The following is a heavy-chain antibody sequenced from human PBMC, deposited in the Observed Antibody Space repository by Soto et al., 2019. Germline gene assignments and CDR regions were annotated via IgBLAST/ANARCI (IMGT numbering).Heavy chain of an antibody. CDR2: IIPIFGTA. CDR1: GGTFSSYA. D-gene: IGHD3-22*01. Sequence: GASVKVSCKASGGTFSSYAISWVRQAPGQGLEWMGGIIPIFGTANYAQKFQGRVTITADESKNTLYLQMNSLRAEDTAVYYCAKDPYYYDSNDDGYWGQGTLVTVSS. CDR3: AKDPYYYDSNDDGY. V-gene: IGHV1-69*13. J-gene: IGHJ4*02.